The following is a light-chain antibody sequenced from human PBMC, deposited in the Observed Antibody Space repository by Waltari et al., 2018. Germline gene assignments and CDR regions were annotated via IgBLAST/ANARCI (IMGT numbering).Light chain of an antibody. CDR1: SSNIGSRS. CDR2: END. J-gene: IGLJ3*02. Sequence: QSVLTQPPSVSAAPGQRVTISCSGSSSNIGSRSVSWYQQVPGTAPKLLIYENDKRPSGISDRFSGSKSGTSATLGITGLQTGDEADYYCGTLDVSPGAGAFGGGTKLTVL. V-gene: IGLV1-51*02. CDR3: GTLDVSPGAGA.